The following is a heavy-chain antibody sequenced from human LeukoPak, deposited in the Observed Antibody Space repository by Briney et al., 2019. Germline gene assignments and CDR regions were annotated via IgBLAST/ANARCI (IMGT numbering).Heavy chain of an antibody. CDR2: INSDGSST. V-gene: IGHV3-74*01. Sequence: GGSLRLSCAASVFTFSSYWMHWVRQAPGKGLVWVSRINSDGSSTSYGDSVKGRFTISRDNAKNTLYLQMNSLRAEDTAVYYCARDYGDYVPSGDYWGQGTLVTVSS. CDR3: ARDYGDYVPSGDY. CDR1: VFTFSSYW. J-gene: IGHJ4*02. D-gene: IGHD4-17*01.